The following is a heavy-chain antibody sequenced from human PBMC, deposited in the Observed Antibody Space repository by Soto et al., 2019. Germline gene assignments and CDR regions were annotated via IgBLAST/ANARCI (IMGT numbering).Heavy chain of an antibody. CDR2: INAGNDNT. CDR3: ARGNAFDI. V-gene: IGHV1-3*01. J-gene: IGHJ3*02. CDR1: GGTFSTYI. Sequence: ASVKVSCKAPGGTFSTYIISWVRQAPGQRLEWMGWINAGNDNTKYSQKFQGRVTITRDTSASTAYMELSSLRSEDTAVYYCARGNAFDIWGQGTMVTVSS.